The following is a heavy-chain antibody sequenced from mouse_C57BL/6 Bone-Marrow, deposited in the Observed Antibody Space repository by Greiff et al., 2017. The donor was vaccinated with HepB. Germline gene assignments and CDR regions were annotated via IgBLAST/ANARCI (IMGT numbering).Heavy chain of an antibody. J-gene: IGHJ3*01. D-gene: IGHD1-1*01. Sequence: VQLQQPGAELVKPGASVKLSCKASGYTFTSYWMHWVKQRPGQGLEWIGMIHPNSGSTNYNEKFKSKATLTVDKSSSTAYMQLSSLTSEDSAVYYCARDYGSSDGFAYWGQGTLVTVSA. CDR2: IHPNSGST. CDR1: GYTFTSYW. V-gene: IGHV1-64*01. CDR3: ARDYGSSDGFAY.